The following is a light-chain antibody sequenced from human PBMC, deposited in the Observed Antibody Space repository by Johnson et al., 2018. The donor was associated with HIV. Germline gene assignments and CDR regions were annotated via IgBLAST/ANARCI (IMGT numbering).Light chain of an antibody. V-gene: IGLV1-51*01. CDR1: SSNIGNNY. CDR3: GTWDSSLSAGV. Sequence: QSVLTQPPSVSAAPGQTVTISCSGSSSNIGNNYVSWYQQLPGTAPKLLIYDNNKRPSGIPDRFSGSKSGTSATLGITGLQTGDEAHYYCGTWDSSLSAGVFGTGTKVTFL. CDR2: DNN. J-gene: IGLJ1*01.